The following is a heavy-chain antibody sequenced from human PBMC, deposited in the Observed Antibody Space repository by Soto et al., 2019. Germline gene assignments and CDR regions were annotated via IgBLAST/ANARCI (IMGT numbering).Heavy chain of an antibody. Sequence: QVQLVESGGGVVQPGRSLRLSCAASGFTFSSYGMHWVRQAPGKGLEWVAVIWYDGSNKYYADSVKGRFTISRDNSKNTLYLQMNSLRAEDTAVYYCAGDWGYYGSGSSPYYYYYGMDVWGQGTTVTVSS. CDR2: IWYDGSNK. D-gene: IGHD3-10*01. V-gene: IGHV3-33*01. CDR1: GFTFSSYG. CDR3: AGDWGYYGSGSSPYYYYYGMDV. J-gene: IGHJ6*02.